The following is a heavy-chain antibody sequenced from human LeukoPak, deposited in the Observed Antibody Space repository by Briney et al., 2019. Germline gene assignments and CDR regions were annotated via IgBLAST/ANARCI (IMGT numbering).Heavy chain of an antibody. CDR2: ISGSGGST. J-gene: IGHJ4*02. V-gene: IGHV3-23*01. CDR1: GFTFSSYA. Sequence: GGSLRLSCAASGFTFSSYAMSWVRQAPGKGLEWVSAISGSGGSTYYADSVKGRFTISRDNSKNTLYLQMNSLRAEDTAVYYCAKERELRYFDWVPFDYWGQGTLVTVSS. D-gene: IGHD3-9*01. CDR3: AKERELRYFDWVPFDY.